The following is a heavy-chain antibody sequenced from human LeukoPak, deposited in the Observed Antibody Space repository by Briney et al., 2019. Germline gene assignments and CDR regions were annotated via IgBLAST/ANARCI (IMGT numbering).Heavy chain of an antibody. V-gene: IGHV3-21*01. Sequence: GGSLRLSCAASGFTVSSNYMSWVRQAPGKGLEWVSSISSSSSYIYYADSVKGRFTISRDNAKNSLYLQMNSLRAEDTAVYYCARDRAVAGTGFDYWGQGTLVTVSS. J-gene: IGHJ4*02. D-gene: IGHD6-19*01. CDR1: GFTVSSNY. CDR2: ISSSSSYI. CDR3: ARDRAVAGTGFDY.